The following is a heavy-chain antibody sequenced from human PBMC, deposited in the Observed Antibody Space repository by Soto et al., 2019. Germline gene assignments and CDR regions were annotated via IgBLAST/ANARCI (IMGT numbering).Heavy chain of an antibody. J-gene: IGHJ6*03. CDR3: ASGYRGYDYYYYYYMDV. Sequence: SETLSLTCAVYGGSFSGYYWSWIRQPPGKGLEWIGYIYYSGSTNYNPSLKSRVTISVDTSKNQFSLKLSSVTAADTAVYYCASGYRGYDYYYYYYMDVWGKGTTVTVSS. CDR1: GGSFSGYY. V-gene: IGHV4-59*08. D-gene: IGHD5-12*01. CDR2: IYYSGST.